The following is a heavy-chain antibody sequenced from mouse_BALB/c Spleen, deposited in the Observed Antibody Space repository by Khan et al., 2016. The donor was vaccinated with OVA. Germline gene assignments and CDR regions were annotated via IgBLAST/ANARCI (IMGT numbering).Heavy chain of an antibody. V-gene: IGHV1S81*02. CDR3: TRSVYANPFAY. CDR1: GYTFSSYY. CDR2: INPTNGGT. Sequence: QVQLQQSGAELVKPGASVKLSCKASGYTFSSYYMYWVKQRPGQGLEWIGGINPTNGGTNFNEKFKTKATLTVDKSSSTAYMQLSSLTSEDSAVYFFTRSVYANPFAYWGHGTLVTVSA. D-gene: IGHD2-10*02. J-gene: IGHJ3*01.